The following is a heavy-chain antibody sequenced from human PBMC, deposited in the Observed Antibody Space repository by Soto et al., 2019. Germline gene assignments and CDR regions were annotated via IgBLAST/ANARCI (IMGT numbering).Heavy chain of an antibody. V-gene: IGHV3-23*01. CDR2: ISGSGGTS. D-gene: IGHD5-18*01. CDR1: VFPFSSYT. CDR3: AKLFQRYRISPTSLDV. J-gene: IGHJ6*02. Sequence: AGGCLRISCANSVFPFSSYTLNWGRPAPGEGLEWVSAISGSGGTSYYADPVKGRFTISRDNSKNMLYLQMNSLRAEDTAAYYCAKLFQRYRISPTSLDVWGQGTTVTV.